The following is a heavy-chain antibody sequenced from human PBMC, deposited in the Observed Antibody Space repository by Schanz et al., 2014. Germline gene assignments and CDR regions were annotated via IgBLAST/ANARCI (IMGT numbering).Heavy chain of an antibody. V-gene: IGHV3-23*04. CDR2: ISDSGGSK. CDR3: PREMGSALLRYFDL. Sequence: EVQLVESGGALVQPGGSLRLSCVASGFTISSYAMNWVRQAPGKGLEWVSGISDSGGSKYYVDSVEGRFTISRDNSKNTLYLQMNNLRAEDTAVYYCPREMGSALLRYFDLWGRCTLVTVSS. J-gene: IGHJ2*01. CDR1: GFTISSYA. D-gene: IGHD1-26*01.